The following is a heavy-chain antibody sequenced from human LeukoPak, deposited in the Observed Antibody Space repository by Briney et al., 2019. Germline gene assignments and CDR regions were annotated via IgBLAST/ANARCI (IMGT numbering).Heavy chain of an antibody. CDR1: GYKFTNHW. V-gene: IGHV5-51*01. J-gene: IGHJ4*02. D-gene: IGHD3-3*01. CDR2: IYPGDSDT. CDR3: ARSWRGGAYFDY. Sequence: GESLKISCKGSGYKFTNHWIAWERQMPGKGLECMGIIYPGDSDTTYSPSFKGQVTISADKSINTAYLQWSSLKASDTAMYYCARSWRGGAYFDYWAQGTLVTVSS.